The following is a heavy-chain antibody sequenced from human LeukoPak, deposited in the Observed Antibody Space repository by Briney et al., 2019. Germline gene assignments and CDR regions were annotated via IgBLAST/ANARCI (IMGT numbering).Heavy chain of an antibody. D-gene: IGHD5-24*01. Sequence: PGGSLRLSCAASGFTVSSNYMSWVRQAPGKGLEWVSVIYSGGSTYYADSVKGRFTISRDNSKNTLYLQMNSLRAEDTAVYYCARGDIAVEMATTGPEYWGQGTLVTVSS. CDR3: ARGDIAVEMATTGPEY. CDR2: IYSGGST. V-gene: IGHV3-66*01. CDR1: GFTVSSNY. J-gene: IGHJ4*02.